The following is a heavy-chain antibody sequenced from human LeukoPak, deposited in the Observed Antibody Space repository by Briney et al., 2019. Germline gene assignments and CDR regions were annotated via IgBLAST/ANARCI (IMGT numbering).Heavy chain of an antibody. V-gene: IGHV4-59*12. D-gene: IGHD4-23*01. CDR1: GGSISSYY. Sequence: SETLSLTCTVSGGSISSYYWSWIRQPPGKGLEWSGNIYYSGSTNYNPSLKSRVTMSVDTSKNQFSLKLSSVTAADTAMYYCAREVADYGGYYYYHYMDVWGKGTTVTISS. CDR2: IYYSGST. J-gene: IGHJ6*03. CDR3: AREVADYGGYYYYHYMDV.